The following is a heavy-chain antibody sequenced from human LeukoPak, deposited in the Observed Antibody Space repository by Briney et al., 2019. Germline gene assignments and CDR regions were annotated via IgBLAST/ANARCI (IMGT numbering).Heavy chain of an antibody. CDR1: GYTFTSYG. CDR3: ARPLVTTVTVWGMDV. V-gene: IGHV1-18*01. D-gene: IGHD4-11*01. J-gene: IGHJ6*02. Sequence: ASVKVSCKASGYTFTSYGISWVRQAPGQGLEWMGWISAYNGNTNYAQKLQGRVTMTTDTSTSTAYMELRSLRSDDTAVYYCARPLVTTVTVWGMDVWGQGTTVTVSS. CDR2: ISAYNGNT.